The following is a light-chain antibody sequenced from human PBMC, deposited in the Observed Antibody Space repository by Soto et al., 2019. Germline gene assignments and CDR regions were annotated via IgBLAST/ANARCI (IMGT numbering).Light chain of an antibody. CDR2: GAS. CDR1: QSISISC. J-gene: IGKJ4*01. Sequence: EIVLTQSPGTLSLSPCERANLSCRASQSISISCLTWYQQKPGQAPRLLIYGASTRATGIPARFSGSGSGTDFTLTISSLQPEHFAVYYCQQDYNLPPLTFGGGTKVDIK. CDR3: QQDYNLPPLT. V-gene: IGKV3D-7*01.